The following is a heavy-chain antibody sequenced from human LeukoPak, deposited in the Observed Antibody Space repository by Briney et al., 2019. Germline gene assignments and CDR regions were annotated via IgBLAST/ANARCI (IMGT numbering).Heavy chain of an antibody. V-gene: IGHV3-23*01. Sequence: GGSLRLSCAASGFTFSSYAMSRVRQAPGKGLEWVSAISGSGGSTYYADSVKGRFTISRDNSKNTLYLQMNSLRAEDTAVYYCAKDPLLIIVVVPAASDYWGQGTLVTVSS. CDR1: GFTFSSYA. J-gene: IGHJ4*02. CDR3: AKDPLLIIVVVPAASDY. D-gene: IGHD2-2*01. CDR2: ISGSGGST.